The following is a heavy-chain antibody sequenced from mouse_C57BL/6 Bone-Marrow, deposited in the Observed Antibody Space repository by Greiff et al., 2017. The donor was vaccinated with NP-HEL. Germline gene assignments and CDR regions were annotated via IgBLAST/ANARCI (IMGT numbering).Heavy chain of an antibody. CDR1: GYTFTSYT. D-gene: IGHD3-3*01. J-gene: IGHJ3*01. Sequence: ESGAELARPGASVKMSCKASGYTFTSYTMHWVKQRPGQGLEWIGYINPSSGYTKYNQKFKDKATLTADKSSSTAYMQLSSLTSEDSAVYYCARGTAWFAYWGQGTLVSVSA. CDR2: INPSSGYT. CDR3: ARGTAWFAY. V-gene: IGHV1-4*01.